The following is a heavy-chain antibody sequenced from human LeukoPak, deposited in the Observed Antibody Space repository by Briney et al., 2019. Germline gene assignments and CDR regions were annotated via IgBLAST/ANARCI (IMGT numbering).Heavy chain of an antibody. CDR3: ARGGQWERGRGVNSRWYYYYMDV. Sequence: SQTLSLTCAISGDSVSSNSAAWNWIRQSPSRGLEWLGRTYYRSKWYNDYAVSVKSRITINPDTSKNQFSLQLNSVTPEDTAVYYCARGGQWERGRGVNSRWYYYYMDVWGKGTTVTVSS. D-gene: IGHD3-10*01. V-gene: IGHV6-1*01. CDR2: TYYRSKWYN. CDR1: GDSVSSNSAA. J-gene: IGHJ6*03.